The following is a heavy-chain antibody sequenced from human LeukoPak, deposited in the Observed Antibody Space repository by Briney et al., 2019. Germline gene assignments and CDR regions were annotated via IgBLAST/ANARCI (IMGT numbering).Heavy chain of an antibody. V-gene: IGHV4-59*01. CDR1: GGSITNYY. CDR3: ARAGPGYSYGYTPFSFDS. CDR2: IYYTGTT. Sequence: SETLSFTCTVSGGSITNYYWGWIRQPPGKGLEWIGYIYYTGTTNYNPSLTGRVTISVDTSRNQFSLKLSSVTAADTAVYFCARAGPGYSYGYTPFSFDSWGQGTLVTVSS. J-gene: IGHJ4*02. D-gene: IGHD5-18*01.